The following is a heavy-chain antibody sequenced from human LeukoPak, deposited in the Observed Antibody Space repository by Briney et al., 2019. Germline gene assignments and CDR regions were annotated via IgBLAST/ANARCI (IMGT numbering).Heavy chain of an antibody. CDR1: GGSISSTN. D-gene: IGHD3-22*01. V-gene: IGHV3-30*03. CDR3: ARVLSSGYYSDY. J-gene: IGHJ4*02. Sequence: LSLTCGVSGGSISSTNWWSWVRQPPGQGLEWVAVISYDGSYKYYADSVQGRFTISRDNSKNTLYLQMNSLRPDDTAVYYCARVLSSGYYSDYWGQGTLVTVSS. CDR2: ISYDGSYK.